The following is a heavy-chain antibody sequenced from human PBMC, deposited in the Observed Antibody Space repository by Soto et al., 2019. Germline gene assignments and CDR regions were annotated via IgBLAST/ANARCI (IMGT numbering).Heavy chain of an antibody. D-gene: IGHD3-9*01. CDR2: IIPIFGTA. CDR3: AISYYDILTGPSYYYGMDV. CDR1: GGTFSSYA. Sequence: SVKVSCKASGGTFSSYAISWVRQAPGQGLEWMGGIIPIFGTANYAQKFQGRVTITADESTSTAYMELSSLRSEDTAVYYCAISYYDILTGPSYYYGMDVWGQGTTVTVSS. J-gene: IGHJ6*02. V-gene: IGHV1-69*13.